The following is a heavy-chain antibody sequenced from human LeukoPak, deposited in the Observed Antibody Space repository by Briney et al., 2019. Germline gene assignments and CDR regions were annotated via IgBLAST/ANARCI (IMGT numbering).Heavy chain of an antibody. Sequence: ASVKVSCKTSGYIFTGYYIHWVRQAPGQGLEWMGWINPSTGDTNYTQKFQGRVIMTRDTSITTAYMDLIRLKSDDTAVYYCARDEIGGSNWFDPWGQGTLVTVSS. D-gene: IGHD3-10*01. J-gene: IGHJ5*02. V-gene: IGHV1-2*02. CDR1: GYIFTGYY. CDR3: ARDEIGGSNWFDP. CDR2: INPSTGDT.